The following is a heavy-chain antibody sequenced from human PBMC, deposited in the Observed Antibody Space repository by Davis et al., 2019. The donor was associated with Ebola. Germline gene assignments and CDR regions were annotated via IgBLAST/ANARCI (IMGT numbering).Heavy chain of an antibody. D-gene: IGHD3-22*01. CDR2: INHSGST. Sequence: SETLSLTCAVYGGSFSGYYWSWIRQPPGKGLEWIGEINHSGSTNYNPSLKSRVSISLDTSKNQFSLKLSSVTAADTAVYYCARAPGSSGYYKDFDYWGQGTLVTVSS. J-gene: IGHJ4*02. CDR3: ARAPGSSGYYKDFDY. V-gene: IGHV4-34*01. CDR1: GGSFSGYY.